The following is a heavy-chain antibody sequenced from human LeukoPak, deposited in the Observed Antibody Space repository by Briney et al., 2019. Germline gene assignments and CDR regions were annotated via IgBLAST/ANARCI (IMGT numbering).Heavy chain of an antibody. CDR1: GFTFSSYA. V-gene: IGHV3-23*01. CDR2: ISGSGDIT. Sequence: GGSLTLSCAASGFTFSSYAMNWVRLAPGKGLEWVSAISGSGDITYDADSVKGRFTISRDNSKNTLYLQMNSLRDEDTAIYYCAKFPGVAVTGMGNWFDPWGQGTLVTVSS. CDR3: AKFPGVAVTGMGNWFDP. D-gene: IGHD6-19*01. J-gene: IGHJ5*02.